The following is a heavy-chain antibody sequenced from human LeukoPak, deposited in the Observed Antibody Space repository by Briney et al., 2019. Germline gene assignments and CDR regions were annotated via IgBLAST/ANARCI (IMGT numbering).Heavy chain of an antibody. CDR1: GGSISSGGYY. Sequence: PSQTLSLTCTVSGGSISSGGYYWSWIRQHPGKGLEWIGYIYYSGSTYYNPSLKSRVTISVDTSKNQFSLKLSSVTAADMAVYYCATDRLYSYGSFDYWGQGTLVTVSS. CDR2: IYYSGST. J-gene: IGHJ4*02. V-gene: IGHV4-31*03. CDR3: ATDRLYSYGSFDY. D-gene: IGHD5-18*01.